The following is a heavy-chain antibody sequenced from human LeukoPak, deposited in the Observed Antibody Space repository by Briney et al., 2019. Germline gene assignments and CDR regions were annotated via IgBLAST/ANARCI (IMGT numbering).Heavy chain of an antibody. CDR3: AKDAGDYFVDY. CDR1: GFTFSSYG. CDR2: ISYDGSNK. J-gene: IGHJ4*02. Sequence: GRSLRPSCAASGFTFSSYGMHWVRQAPGKGLEWVAVISYDGSNKYYADSVKGRFTISRDNSKNTLYLQMNSLRAEDTAVYYCAKDAGDYFVDYWGQGTLVTVSS. V-gene: IGHV3-30*18. D-gene: IGHD4-17*01.